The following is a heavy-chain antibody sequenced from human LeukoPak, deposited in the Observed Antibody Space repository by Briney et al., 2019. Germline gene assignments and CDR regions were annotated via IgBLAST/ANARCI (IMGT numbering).Heavy chain of an antibody. D-gene: IGHD1-26*01. J-gene: IGHJ4*02. Sequence: ASVKVSCKASGYTFTGYYMHWVRQAPGQGLEWMGWVNPNSGGTNYAQKFQGRVTMTRDMSTSTVYMELSSLRSEDTAVYYCARGWERSNVFDYWGQGTLVTVSS. CDR1: GYTFTGYY. CDR3: ARGWERSNVFDY. CDR2: VNPNSGGT. V-gene: IGHV1-2*02.